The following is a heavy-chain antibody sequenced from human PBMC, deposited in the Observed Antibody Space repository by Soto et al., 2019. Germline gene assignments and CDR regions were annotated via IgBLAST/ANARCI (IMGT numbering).Heavy chain of an antibody. CDR3: ARGQLVCYGDLTPYHGDMAV. Sequence: QVQLLQWGAGLLRPSASLSLTCDFYGGSFDDYSWSWVRQSPGQGLEWVGEIIHDGGTNYSPSLACRGSISVDTYKTQVSLYMGSVTAADAGLYYCARGQLVCYGDLTPYHGDMAVWCQGDMGTVSS. D-gene: IGHD3-10*01. CDR2: IIHDGGT. V-gene: IGHV4-34*02. CDR1: GGSFDDYS. J-gene: IGHJ6*01.